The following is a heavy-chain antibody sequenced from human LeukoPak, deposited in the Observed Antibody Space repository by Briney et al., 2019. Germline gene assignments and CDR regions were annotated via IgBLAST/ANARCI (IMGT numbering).Heavy chain of an antibody. V-gene: IGHV4-61*08. CDR1: GGSISSGDYY. CDR3: ARVSYDSSGYYYGDY. D-gene: IGHD3-22*01. CDR2: IYYSGST. Sequence: SQTLSLTCTVSGGSISSGDYYWSWIRQPPGKGLEWIGYIYYSGSTNYNPSLKSRVTISVDTSKNQFSLKLSSVTAADTAVYYCARVSYDSSGYYYGDYWGQGTLVTVSS. J-gene: IGHJ4*02.